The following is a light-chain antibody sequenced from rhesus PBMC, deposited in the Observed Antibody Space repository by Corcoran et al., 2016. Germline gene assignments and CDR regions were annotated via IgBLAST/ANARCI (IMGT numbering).Light chain of an antibody. CDR3: SSYGGSGTFI. CDR2: EVN. Sequence: QAALTQSPSVSGSPGQSITISCSGTSSDIGGYNRVSWYQQHPGKAPKLVLCEVNKRPSGVSDRFSGSKSGNAASLTISRLQAEDEADYYCSSYGGSGTFIFGDGTRLTVL. V-gene: IGLV2S4*01. J-gene: IGLJ1*01. CDR1: SSDIGGYNR.